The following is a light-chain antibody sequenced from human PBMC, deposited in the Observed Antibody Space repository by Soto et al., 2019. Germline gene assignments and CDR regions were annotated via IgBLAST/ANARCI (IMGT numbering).Light chain of an antibody. CDR1: QSISSW. Sequence: DIQMTKSPSALSASVGDRVTITCRASQSISSWLAWYQQKPGKAPRLLIYQASSLETEVPSRFSGSGSGTEFTLTISSLQPGDFATYYCQQYNSYSLTFGQGTKVDIK. V-gene: IGKV1-5*03. CDR3: QQYNSYSLT. CDR2: QAS. J-gene: IGKJ1*01.